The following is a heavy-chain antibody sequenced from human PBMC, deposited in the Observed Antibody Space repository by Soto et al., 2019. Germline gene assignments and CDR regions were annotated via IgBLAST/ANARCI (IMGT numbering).Heavy chain of an antibody. Sequence: EVQLVESGGGLVKPGGSLRLSCAASGFTFSSYSMNWVRQAPGKGLEWVSSISSSSSYIYYADSVKGRFTISRDNAKNSLNLQMNSLRAEDTAVYYCATLETYDFWSGLLDYWGQGTLVTVSS. V-gene: IGHV3-21*01. J-gene: IGHJ4*02. D-gene: IGHD3-3*01. CDR2: ISSSSSYI. CDR1: GFTFSSYS. CDR3: ATLETYDFWSGLLDY.